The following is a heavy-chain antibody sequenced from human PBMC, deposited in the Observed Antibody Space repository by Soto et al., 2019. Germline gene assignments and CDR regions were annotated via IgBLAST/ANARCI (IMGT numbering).Heavy chain of an antibody. J-gene: IGHJ4*02. D-gene: IGHD6-19*01. Sequence: PWESLKISCKVSGYSVTIYGIGWVRPMPGKGLEWIGIIYPGDSDTRYSPSFQGQVAFSSDKSISTAYLQWSGLKASDTAIYYCARRLSTGWFFDFWGQGTLVTVSS. CDR2: IYPGDSDT. CDR3: ARRLSTGWFFDF. CDR1: GYSVTIYG. V-gene: IGHV5-51*01.